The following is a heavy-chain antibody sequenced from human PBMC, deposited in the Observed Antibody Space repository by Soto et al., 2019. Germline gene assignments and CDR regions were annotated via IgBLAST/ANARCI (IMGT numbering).Heavy chain of an antibody. CDR3: ARDEGYYGSGSYSY. CDR1: GGTFSSYT. Sequence: QVQLVQSGAEVKKPGSSVKVSCKASGGTFSSYTISWVRQAPGQGLEWMGRIIPILGIANYAQKFQGRVTITADKSTSTAYMELSSLRSEDTAVYYCARDEGYYGSGSYSYWGQGTLLTVSS. D-gene: IGHD3-10*01. J-gene: IGHJ4*02. CDR2: IIPILGIA. V-gene: IGHV1-69*08.